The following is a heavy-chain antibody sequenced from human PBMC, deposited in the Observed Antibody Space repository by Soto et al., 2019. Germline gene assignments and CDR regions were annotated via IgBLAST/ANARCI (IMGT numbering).Heavy chain of an antibody. CDR1: GFTFDDYA. D-gene: IGHD1-20*01. J-gene: IGHJ4*02. CDR3: VKDKQYNNTWYLDY. CDR2: ISWNSGSI. V-gene: IGHV3-9*01. Sequence: EVQLVESGGTLVEPGRSLRLSCAASGFTFDDYAMHWVRQAPGKGLEWVASISWNSGSIGYADTVKGRFTISRDTAKNTLALQRNSLRPEDTALYYCVKDKQYNNTWYLDYWGQGTLVTVSS.